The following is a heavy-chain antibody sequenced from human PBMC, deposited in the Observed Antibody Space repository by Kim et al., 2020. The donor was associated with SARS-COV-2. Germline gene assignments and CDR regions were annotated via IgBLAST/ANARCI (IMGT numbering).Heavy chain of an antibody. J-gene: IGHJ6*01. D-gene: IGHD6-13*01. CDR3: XXDRXXXAAXXXY. Sequence: GGSLRLXCAASGFTFSDYYMSWIRQAPGKGLXXVSYXSSSGSTIYYADSVKGRXXXSRXXXKNXXXLXXXSLXXXDTXXXYXXXDRXXXAAXXXY. CDR2: XSSSGSTI. CDR1: GFTFSDYY. V-gene: IGHV3-11*01.